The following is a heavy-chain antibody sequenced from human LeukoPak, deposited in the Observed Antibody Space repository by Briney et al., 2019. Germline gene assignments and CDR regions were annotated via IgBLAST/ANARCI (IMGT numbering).Heavy chain of an antibody. J-gene: IGHJ4*02. CDR1: GGSFSGYY. CDR2: INHSGST. V-gene: IGHV4-34*01. CDR3: VRGSVKFDY. Sequence: SETLSLTCAVYGGSFSGYYWSWIRQPPGKGLEWIGEINHSGSTNYNPSLKSRVTISVDIPNNQFSLTLTSVTAADTAVYYCVRGSVKFDYWGQGTLVTVSS. D-gene: IGHD6-19*01.